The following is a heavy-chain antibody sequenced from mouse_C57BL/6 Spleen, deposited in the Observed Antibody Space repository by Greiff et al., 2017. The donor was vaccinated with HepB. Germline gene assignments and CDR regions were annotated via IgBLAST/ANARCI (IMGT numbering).Heavy chain of an antibody. CDR3: AREAQGTRFAY. Sequence: QVQLQQPGAELVKPGASVKLSCKASGYTFTSYWMHWVKQRPGQGLEWLGMIHPNSGSTNYNEKFKSKATLTVDKSSSTAYMQLSSLTSEDSAVYYCAREAQGTRFAYWGQGTLVTVSA. J-gene: IGHJ3*01. CDR2: IHPNSGST. CDR1: GYTFTSYW. V-gene: IGHV1-64*01. D-gene: IGHD3-2*02.